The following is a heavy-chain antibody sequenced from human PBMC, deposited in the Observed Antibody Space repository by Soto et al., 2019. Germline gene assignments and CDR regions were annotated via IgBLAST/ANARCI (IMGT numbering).Heavy chain of an antibody. CDR3: ARDFTTAETPGDDLDY. CDR1: GFTFTSYW. Sequence: EVQLVESGGGLVQPGGSLRLSCAASGFTFTSYWMHWVRQVPGKGLVWVSRINGDGSYASYADFVKGRFTIPRDNAKNTVHLQMNSLSAEDTAVYYCARDFTTAETPGDDLDYWGQGITVTVSS. CDR2: INGDGSYA. J-gene: IGHJ4*02. V-gene: IGHV3-74*01. D-gene: IGHD4-17*01.